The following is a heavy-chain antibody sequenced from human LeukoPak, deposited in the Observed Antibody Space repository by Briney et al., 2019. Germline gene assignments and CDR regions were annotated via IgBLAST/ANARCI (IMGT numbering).Heavy chain of an antibody. CDR1: RGTFSSYA. D-gene: IGHD5-24*01. CDR2: IVPIFGIA. CDR3: ARVAMATMSGYYYYGMDV. Sequence: SVKVSCKASRGTFSSYAISWVRQAPGQGLEWMGRIVPIFGIANYAQKFQGRVTITADKSTSTAYMELSSLRSEDTAVYYCARVAMATMSGYYYYGMDVWGQGTTVTVSS. V-gene: IGHV1-69*04. J-gene: IGHJ6*02.